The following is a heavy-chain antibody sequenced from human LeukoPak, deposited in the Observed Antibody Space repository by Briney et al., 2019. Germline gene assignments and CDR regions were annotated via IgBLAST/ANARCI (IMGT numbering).Heavy chain of an antibody. CDR2: ISSSSSYI. V-gene: IGHV3-21*01. D-gene: IGHD7-27*01. CDR3: ARGSGSPPFFDP. J-gene: IGHJ5*02. CDR1: GFTFSSYS. Sequence: QPGGSLRLSCAASGFTFSSYSMNWVRQAPGKGLEWVSSISSSSSYIHYADSVNDRFIIHRDNAKNTLYLQMNSLSAEDRAVYYCARGSGSPPFFDPWGQGTLVTVSS.